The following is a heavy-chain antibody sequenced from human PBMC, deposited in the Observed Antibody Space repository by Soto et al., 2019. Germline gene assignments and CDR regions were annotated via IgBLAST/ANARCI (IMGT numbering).Heavy chain of an antibody. V-gene: IGHV1-2*04. D-gene: IGHD5-18*01. Sequence: ASVKVSCKAFGYTFTGYYMHWVRQAPGQGLEWMGWINPNSGGTNYAQKFQGWVTMTRDTSISTAYMELSRLRSDDTAVYYCARGGYSYGWSYYGMDVWGQGTTVTVSS. J-gene: IGHJ6*02. CDR3: ARGGYSYGWSYYGMDV. CDR1: GYTFTGYY. CDR2: INPNSGGT.